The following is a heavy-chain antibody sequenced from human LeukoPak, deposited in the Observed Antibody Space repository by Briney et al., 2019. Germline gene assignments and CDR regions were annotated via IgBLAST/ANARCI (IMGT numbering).Heavy chain of an antibody. CDR3: ARRLGTTHFDY. J-gene: IGHJ4*02. CDR2: IFYSGST. Sequence: SETLSLTCSVSGGSISSSSYYWGWIRQPPGKGLEWIGSIFYSGSTYYNPPLKSRVTISVDTSKNQFSLKLSSVTAADTAVYYCARRLGTTHFDYWGQGTLVAVSS. CDR1: GGSISSSSYY. V-gene: IGHV4-39*01. D-gene: IGHD1-7*01.